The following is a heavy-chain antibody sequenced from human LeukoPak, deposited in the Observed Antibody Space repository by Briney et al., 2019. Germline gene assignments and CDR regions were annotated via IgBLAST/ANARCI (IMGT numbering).Heavy chain of an antibody. CDR3: ACSHGLLGKLSLYVDY. V-gene: IGHV1-69*13. CDR2: TIPIFGTA. D-gene: IGHD3-16*02. CDR1: GSAFSSSA. J-gene: IGHJ4*02. Sequence: SVKVSCKASGSAFSSSAISWVRLAPGLLLESLEGTIPIFGTANYVQKFQGRVTITADESTSTAYMELSSLRSEDTAVYYCACSHGLLGKLSLYVDYWGQGTLVTVSS.